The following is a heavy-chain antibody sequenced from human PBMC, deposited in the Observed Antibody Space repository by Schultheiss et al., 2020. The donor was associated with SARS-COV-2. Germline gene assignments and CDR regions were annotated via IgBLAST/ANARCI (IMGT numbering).Heavy chain of an antibody. J-gene: IGHJ4*02. Sequence: SETLSLTCAVSGGSISSSNWRSWVRQPPGKGLEWIGYIYYSGSTNYNPSLKSRVTISVDTSKNQFSLKLSSVTAADTAVYYCARESYDPYCRGDCFIAFDYWGQGTLVTVSS. CDR2: IYYSGST. CDR3: ARESYDPYCRGDCFIAFDY. D-gene: IGHD2-21*02. CDR1: GGSISSSNW. V-gene: IGHV4-4*02.